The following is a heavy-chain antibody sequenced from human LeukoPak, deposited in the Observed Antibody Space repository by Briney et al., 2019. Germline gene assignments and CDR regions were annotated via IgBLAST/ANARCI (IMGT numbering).Heavy chain of an antibody. V-gene: IGHV1-2*02. D-gene: IGHD1-26*01. CDR1: GYTFSHHY. Sequence: ASVKVSCKASGYTFSHHYIHWVRQARGQGLEWMGWINPDSGDTSYAQRFQGRVTMTRDTSITTAYMELSRLRSDDTALYYCARGEGTATYYYYMDVWGKGTTVTISS. J-gene: IGHJ6*03. CDR3: ARGEGTATYYYYMDV. CDR2: INPDSGDT.